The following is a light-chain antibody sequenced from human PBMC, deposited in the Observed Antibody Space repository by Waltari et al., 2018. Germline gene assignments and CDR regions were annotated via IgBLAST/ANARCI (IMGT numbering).Light chain of an antibody. CDR1: QSVSRT. V-gene: IGKV3-20*01. CDR2: DAS. CDR3: QKYGTRPAT. Sequence: EIVLTQSPGTLSLSPGERATLSCRASQSVSRTLAWYQQKPGQAPRLLIYDASIRATGIPERFSGSGSGTDFSLTISRLEPEDFAVYYCQKYGTRPATFGQGTKVEIK. J-gene: IGKJ1*01.